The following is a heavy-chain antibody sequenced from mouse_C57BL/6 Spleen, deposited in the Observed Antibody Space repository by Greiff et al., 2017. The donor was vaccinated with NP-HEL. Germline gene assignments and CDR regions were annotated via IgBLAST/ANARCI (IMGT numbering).Heavy chain of an antibody. CDR3: ASYYYGSSYGWYFDV. V-gene: IGHV3-6*01. J-gene: IGHJ1*03. Sequence: EVKLQESGPGLVKPSQSLSLTCSVTGYSITSGYYWNWIRQFPGNKLEWMGYISYDGSNNYNPSLKNRISITRDTSTNQFFLKLNSVTTEDTATYYCASYYYGSSYGWYFDVWGTRTTVTVSS. CDR1: GYSITSGYY. CDR2: ISYDGSN. D-gene: IGHD1-1*01.